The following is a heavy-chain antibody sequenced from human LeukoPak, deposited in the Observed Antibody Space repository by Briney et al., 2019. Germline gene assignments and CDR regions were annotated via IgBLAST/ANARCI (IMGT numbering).Heavy chain of an antibody. CDR3: ARDDYSNYVY. Sequence: SETLSLTCTVSGGSISSSSYYWDWIRQPPGKGLEWIGSIYYSGSTYYNPSLKSRVTISVDTSKNQFSLKLSSVTAADTAVYYCARDDYSNYVYWGQGTLVTVSS. V-gene: IGHV4-39*07. CDR2: IYYSGST. D-gene: IGHD4-11*01. J-gene: IGHJ4*02. CDR1: GGSISSSSYY.